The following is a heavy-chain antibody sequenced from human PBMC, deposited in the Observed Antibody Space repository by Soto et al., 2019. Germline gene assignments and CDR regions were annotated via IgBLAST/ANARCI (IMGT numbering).Heavy chain of an antibody. CDR1: VASITSTAYF. CDR2: SYYSWKT. J-gene: IGHJ4*02. V-gene: IGHV4-39*01. Sequence: SETLSLTCTLSVASITSTAYFWAWIRQPPGKGLEGVGSSYYSWKTDYNPSLKSRVNIAVDRDKNQFSLQMTSVTAADTAVYYCEKNLPRTGRLHYWGQGTLVNVSP. CDR3: EKNLPRTGRLHY.